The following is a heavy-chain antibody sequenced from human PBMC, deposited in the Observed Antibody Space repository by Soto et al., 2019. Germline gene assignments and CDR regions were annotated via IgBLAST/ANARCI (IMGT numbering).Heavy chain of an antibody. CDR3: AGYCSGGSCYTAQSDY. Sequence: QVQLQESGPGLVKPSQTLSLTCTVSGGSISSGGYYWSWLRQHPGKGLEWIGYIYYSGSTYYNPSLKSRVTISVDTSKNQFSLKLSSVTAADTAVYYCAGYCSGGSCYTAQSDYWGQGTLVTVSS. V-gene: IGHV4-31*03. D-gene: IGHD2-15*01. CDR2: IYYSGST. J-gene: IGHJ4*02. CDR1: GGSISSGGYY.